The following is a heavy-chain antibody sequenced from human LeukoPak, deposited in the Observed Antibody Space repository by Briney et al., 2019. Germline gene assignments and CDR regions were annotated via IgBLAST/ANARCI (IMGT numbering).Heavy chain of an antibody. CDR2: SATTKPNSCTT. V-gene: IGHV3-72*01. Sequence: GGSLRLSCAGAGFSIADHHMDWVRQAPGTGLEWIGRSATTKPNSCTTQYAASVRGRFTISRDDSQNSLYLHLNSLKTEDTAVYYCVRVVTTRSGWYHFDNWGLGTLVSVSS. CDR1: GFSIADHH. CDR3: VRVVTTRSGWYHFDN. J-gene: IGHJ4*02. D-gene: IGHD6-13*01.